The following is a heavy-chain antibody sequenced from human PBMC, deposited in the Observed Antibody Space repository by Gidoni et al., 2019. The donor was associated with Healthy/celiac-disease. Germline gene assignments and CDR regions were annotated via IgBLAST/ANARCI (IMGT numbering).Heavy chain of an antibody. CDR2: ISAYNGNT. J-gene: IGHJ6*03. CDR3: AGDGAICGVVSPLYYYMDG. D-gene: IGHD3-3*01. CDR1: GYTFTSYG. V-gene: IGHV1-18*04. Sequence: QVQLLQSGAEGKKLGASVKVSCKATGYTFTSYGISWVRQAPGQGLEWMGWISAYNGNTNYAQKLQGRVTMTTDTSTSTDYMGLRRLRSDDTAVYYCAGDGAICGVVSPLYYYMDGWGKGTTVTVSS.